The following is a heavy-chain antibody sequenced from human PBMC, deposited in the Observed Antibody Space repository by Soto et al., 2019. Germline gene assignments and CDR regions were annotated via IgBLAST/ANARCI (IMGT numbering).Heavy chain of an antibody. CDR2: ISAYNGNT. D-gene: IGHD2-15*01. CDR1: GYTFTSYG. Sequence: ASVKVSCKASGYTFTSYGISWARQAPGQRLEWMGWISAYNGNTNYAQKLKGRVTMTTDTSTSTAYMELRRLSSDDTAVYYCARDFYKHWGRYCSGGSCYSGWFDPWGQGTLVTVSS. V-gene: IGHV1-18*04. CDR3: ARDFYKHWGRYCSGGSCYSGWFDP. J-gene: IGHJ5*02.